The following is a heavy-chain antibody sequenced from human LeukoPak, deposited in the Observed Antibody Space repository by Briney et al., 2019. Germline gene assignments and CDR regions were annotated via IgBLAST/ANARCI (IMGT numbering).Heavy chain of an antibody. D-gene: IGHD1-7*01. CDR1: GFSFSSYA. CDR2: ISDSGDST. V-gene: IGHV3-23*01. J-gene: IGHJ3*02. CDR3: AKRYWNYAAFDI. Sequence: PGGSLRLSCAASGFSFSSYAMSWVRQAPGKGLEWVSAISDSGDSTYYADSVKGRFTISRDNSNNTLYLQMNSLRAEDTAIYYCAKRYWNYAAFDIWGQRTMVTVSS.